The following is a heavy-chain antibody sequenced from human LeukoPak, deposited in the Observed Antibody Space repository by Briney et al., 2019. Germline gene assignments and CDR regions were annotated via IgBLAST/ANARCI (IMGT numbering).Heavy chain of an antibody. CDR2: IYSGGST. J-gene: IGHJ4*02. CDR1: GFTVSSNY. V-gene: IGHV3-53*01. Sequence: GGSLRLSCAASGFTVSSNYMSWVRQAPGKGLEWVSVIYSGGSTYYADSVKGRFTISRDNSKNTLYLQMNSLRAEDTAVYYCARIPYSSGWCRTYYFDYWGQGTLVTVSS. D-gene: IGHD6-19*01. CDR3: ARIPYSSGWCRTYYFDY.